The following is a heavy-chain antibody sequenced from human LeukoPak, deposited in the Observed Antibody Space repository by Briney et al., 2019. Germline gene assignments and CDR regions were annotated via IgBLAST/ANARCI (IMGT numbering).Heavy chain of an antibody. CDR2: IYYSGST. CDR3: ARRRSSTSPDY. J-gene: IGHJ4*02. D-gene: IGHD2-2*01. Sequence: SETLSLTCTVSGGSISSSSHYWGWIRQPPGKGLEWIGSIYYSGSTYYNPSLKSRVTISVDTSKNQFSLKLSSVTAADTAVYYCARRRSSTSPDYWGQGTLVTVSS. CDR1: GGSISSSSHY. V-gene: IGHV4-39*01.